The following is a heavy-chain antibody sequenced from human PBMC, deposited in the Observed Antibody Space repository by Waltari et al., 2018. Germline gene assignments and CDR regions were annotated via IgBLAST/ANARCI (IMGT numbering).Heavy chain of an antibody. CDR3: AKGDRTILDFDY. CDR2: IWYDGSNK. V-gene: IGHV3-30*18. J-gene: IGHJ4*02. CDR1: GFTFSSYG. Sequence: QVQLVESGGGVVQPGRSLRLSCAASGFTFSSYGMHWVRQAPGKGLEWVGVIWYDGSNKYYADSVKGRFTISRDNSKNTLYLQMNSLRAEDTAMYYCAKGDRTILDFDYWGQGTLVTVSS.